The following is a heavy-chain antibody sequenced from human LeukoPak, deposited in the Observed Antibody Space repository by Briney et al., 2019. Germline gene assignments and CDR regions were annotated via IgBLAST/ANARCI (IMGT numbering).Heavy chain of an antibody. Sequence: PGGSLRLSCAASGFTVSSNYMSWVRQAPGKGLEWVSVIYSGGSTYDADSVKGRFTISRDNSMNTLYLQMNSLRAEDTAVYYCASGSGSYRTPYYYMDFWSTVTTVTVSS. V-gene: IGHV3-53*01. CDR2: IYSGGST. CDR3: ASGSGSYRTPYYYMDF. CDR1: GFTVSSNY. J-gene: IGHJ6*03. D-gene: IGHD3-10*01.